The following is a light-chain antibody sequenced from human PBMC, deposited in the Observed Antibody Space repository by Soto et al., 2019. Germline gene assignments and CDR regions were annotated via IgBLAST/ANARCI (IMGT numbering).Light chain of an antibody. CDR3: SSYGGSNNLV. V-gene: IGLV2-8*01. Sequence: QSALTQPPSASGSPGQSVTISCTGTSSDVGGYNYVSWYQQHPGKAPKLMIYEVVRRPSGVPDRFSGSKSGNTASLTVSGLQAEDEADYYCSSYGGSNNLVFGGGTKLTV. J-gene: IGLJ2*01. CDR2: EVV. CDR1: SSDVGGYNY.